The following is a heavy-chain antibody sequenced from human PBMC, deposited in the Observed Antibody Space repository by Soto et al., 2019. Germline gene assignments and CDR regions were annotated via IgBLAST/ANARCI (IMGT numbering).Heavy chain of an antibody. CDR2: IYPGDSDT. CDR3: ARLSPMTTTHNWFDP. J-gene: IGHJ5*02. D-gene: IGHD4-4*01. Sequence: ESLKISFKGSGYSFTSYWIGWVRQIPGKGLEWMGIIYPGDSDTRYSPSFQGQVTISADKSISTAYLQWSSLKASDTAMYYCARLSPMTTTHNWFDPWGQGTLVTVSS. V-gene: IGHV5-51*01. CDR1: GYSFTSYW.